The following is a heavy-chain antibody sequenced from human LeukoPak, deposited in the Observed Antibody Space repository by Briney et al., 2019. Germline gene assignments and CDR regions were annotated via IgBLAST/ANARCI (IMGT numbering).Heavy chain of an antibody. CDR2: IYSSGST. CDR1: GGSINSYY. V-gene: IGHV4-4*07. Sequence: SETLSLTCTVSGGSINSYYWSWIRQPAGKGLEWIGRIYSSGSTNYNPSPKSRVSMSVDTSKNQFSLKLTSVTAADTAVYYCARGGKATAVTMWGQGILVTVSS. J-gene: IGHJ4*02. CDR3: ARGGKATAVTM. D-gene: IGHD4-23*01.